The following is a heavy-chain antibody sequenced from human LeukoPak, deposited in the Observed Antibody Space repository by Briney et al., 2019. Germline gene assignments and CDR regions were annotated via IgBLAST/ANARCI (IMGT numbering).Heavy chain of an antibody. Sequence: SETLALTCTVSGGSISSSSYYWGWIRQPPGKGLEWIGSIYYSGSTYYNPSLKSRVTISVDTSKNQFSLKLSSVTAADTAVYYCALGPMVRGVINWFDPWGQGTLVTVSS. CDR3: ALGPMVRGVINWFDP. V-gene: IGHV4-39*01. D-gene: IGHD3-10*01. J-gene: IGHJ5*02. CDR2: IYYSGST. CDR1: GGSISSSSYY.